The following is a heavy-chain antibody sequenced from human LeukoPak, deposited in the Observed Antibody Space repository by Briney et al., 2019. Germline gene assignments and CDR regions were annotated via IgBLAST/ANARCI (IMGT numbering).Heavy chain of an antibody. CDR2: ISTSSSYI. CDR1: GFTFSTYR. V-gene: IGHV3-21*01. CDR3: ARVRLQPRTLLDDAFDI. J-gene: IGHJ3*02. Sequence: GGSLRLSCAASGFTFSTYRMSWVRQAPGKGPEWVSCISTSSSYIYYADSVKGRFTISRDNAKNSLYLQMNSLRAEDTAVYYCARVRLQPRTLLDDAFDIWGQGAMVTVSS. D-gene: IGHD1-14*01.